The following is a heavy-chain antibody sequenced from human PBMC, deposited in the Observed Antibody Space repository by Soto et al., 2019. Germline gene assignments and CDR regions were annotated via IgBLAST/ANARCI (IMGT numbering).Heavy chain of an antibody. D-gene: IGHD2-15*01. Sequence: PSETLSLTCAVSGGSISSSSYYWDWIRQPPVKGLEGIGTIYYTGTSNYNPSLKSRVTISVDKSKNQFSLNLISVTAADPAVYYCTRHGIGVVVPAAIRNWGQGSLVTVSS. V-gene: IGHV4-39*01. CDR1: GGSISSSSYY. J-gene: IGHJ4*02. CDR2: IYYTGTS. CDR3: TRHGIGVVVPAAIRN.